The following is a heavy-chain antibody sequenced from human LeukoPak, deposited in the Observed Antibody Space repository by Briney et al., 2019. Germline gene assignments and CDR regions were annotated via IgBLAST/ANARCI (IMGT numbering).Heavy chain of an antibody. CDR3: AKGRYYHDSSGSINGDY. D-gene: IGHD3-22*01. J-gene: IGHJ4*02. V-gene: IGHV3-33*03. CDR2: IWYDGSNK. Sequence: GRSLRLSCAASGFTFSSYSMHWVRQAPGKGLEWVTVIWYDGSNKYYADSVKGRFTISRDNSKNTLYLQMSSLRVEDTAVYYCAKGRYYHDSSGSINGDYWGQGTLVTVSS. CDR1: GFTFSSYS.